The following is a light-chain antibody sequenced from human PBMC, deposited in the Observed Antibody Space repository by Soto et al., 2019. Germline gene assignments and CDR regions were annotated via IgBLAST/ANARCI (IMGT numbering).Light chain of an antibody. V-gene: IGKV3-20*01. Sequence: EIVLTQSPGTLSLSPGERATLSCRSIQSVSSSYLAWYQQKPGQAPRLLIYGASSRATGIPDRFSGSGSGTDFTLTISRLEPEDFAVYYCHQFGSSPPRTFGQGTKVDIK. J-gene: IGKJ1*01. CDR3: HQFGSSPPRT. CDR2: GAS. CDR1: QSVSSSY.